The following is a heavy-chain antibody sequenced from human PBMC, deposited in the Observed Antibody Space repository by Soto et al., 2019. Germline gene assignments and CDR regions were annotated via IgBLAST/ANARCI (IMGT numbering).Heavy chain of an antibody. Sequence: GALRLCCAASGFTCIRYAMHWVRQAPGKGLEWVAVISYDGSNKYYADSVKGRFSISRDNSKNTLYLQMNSLRAEDTAVYYCANIVVAPAALPLDVWGQGTTVTVSS. V-gene: IGHV3-30-3*01. CDR3: ANIVVAPAALPLDV. CDR2: ISYDGSNK. J-gene: IGHJ6*02. CDR1: GFTCIRYA. D-gene: IGHD2-2*01.